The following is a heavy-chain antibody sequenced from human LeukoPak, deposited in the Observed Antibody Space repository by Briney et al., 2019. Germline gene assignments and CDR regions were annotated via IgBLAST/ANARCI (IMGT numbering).Heavy chain of an antibody. Sequence: PSETLSLTCAVAGGSISGDVYYWNWVRQIPGKGLEWIGCIHPTGNLYYNPSLTGRSTISDTSKIHFSLTLTSVTAADTAVYYCARGADAYKVAYWSQGTLVTVSS. CDR2: IHPTGNL. D-gene: IGHD5-24*01. V-gene: IGHV4-31*11. CDR3: ARGADAYKVAY. CDR1: GGSISGDVYY. J-gene: IGHJ4*02.